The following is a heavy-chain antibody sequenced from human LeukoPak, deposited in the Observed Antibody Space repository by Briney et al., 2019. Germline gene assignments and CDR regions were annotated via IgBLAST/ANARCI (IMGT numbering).Heavy chain of an antibody. J-gene: IGHJ4*02. V-gene: IGHV4-39*07. CDR3: ARSGVVVDIDY. CDR1: GGSISSSNFY. Sequence: SETLSLTCTVSGGSISSSNFYWGWIRQPPGKGLEWIGSIYYSGSTYYNPSLKSRVSISVDTSKNQFSLKLSSVTAAGTAVYYCARSGVVVDIDYWGQGTLVTVSS. CDR2: IYYSGST. D-gene: IGHD2-15*01.